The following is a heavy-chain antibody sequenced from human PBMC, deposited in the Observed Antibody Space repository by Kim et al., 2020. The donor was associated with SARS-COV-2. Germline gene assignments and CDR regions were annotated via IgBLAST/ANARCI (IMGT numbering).Heavy chain of an antibody. CDR1: GYTFTSYA. Sequence: ASVKVSCKASGYTFTSYAMNWVRQAPGQGLEWMGWINTNTGNPTYAQGFTGRFVFSLDTSVSTAYLQISSLKAEDTAVYCCARGHGSGWYSYYYYYYMDVWGKGTTVTVSS. D-gene: IGHD6-19*01. V-gene: IGHV7-4-1*02. CDR2: INTNTGNP. J-gene: IGHJ6*03. CDR3: ARGHGSGWYSYYYYYYMDV.